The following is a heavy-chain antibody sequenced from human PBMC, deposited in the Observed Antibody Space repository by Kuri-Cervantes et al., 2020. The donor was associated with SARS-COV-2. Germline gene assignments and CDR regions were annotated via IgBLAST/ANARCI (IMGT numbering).Heavy chain of an antibody. CDR2: IKQDGSEK. J-gene: IGHJ5*02. V-gene: IGHV3-7*01. Sequence: LSLTCAASGFTFSSYWMSWVRQAPGKGLEWVANIKQDGSEKYYVDSVKGRFTISRDNAKNSLYLQMNSLRAEDTAVYYCAREGELGGNSPWGQGTLVTVSS. D-gene: IGHD3-16*01. CDR3: AREGELGGNSP. CDR1: GFTFSSYW.